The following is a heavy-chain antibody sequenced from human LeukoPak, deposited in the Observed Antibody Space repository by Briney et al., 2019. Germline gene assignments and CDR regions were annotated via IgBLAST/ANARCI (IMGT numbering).Heavy chain of an antibody. J-gene: IGHJ4*02. CDR3: ARDPVRDGYPYSFDY. D-gene: IGHD5-24*01. Sequence: GGSLRLSCAASGFIFSSHGMHWVRQAPGKGLEWVAVIWYDGSNKYYADSVKGRFTISRDDSKNTLYLQMDSLRGEDTAVYYCARDPVRDGYPYSFDYWGQGTLVTVSS. V-gene: IGHV3-33*01. CDR2: IWYDGSNK. CDR1: GFIFSSHG.